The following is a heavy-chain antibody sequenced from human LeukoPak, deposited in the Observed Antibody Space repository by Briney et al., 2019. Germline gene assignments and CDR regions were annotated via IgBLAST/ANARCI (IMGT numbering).Heavy chain of an antibody. D-gene: IGHD5-12*01. CDR2: ISGYNGNT. J-gene: IGHJ6*03. CDR3: ARVEIVATIDYYYYYMDV. Sequence: ASVKVSCKASGYTFTSYGISWVRQSPGQGLEWMGWISGYNGNTNYAQKLQGRVTMTTDKYTSTAYMELRSLRSDDTAVYYCARVEIVATIDYYYYYMDVWGKGTTVTISS. V-gene: IGHV1-18*01. CDR1: GYTFTSYG.